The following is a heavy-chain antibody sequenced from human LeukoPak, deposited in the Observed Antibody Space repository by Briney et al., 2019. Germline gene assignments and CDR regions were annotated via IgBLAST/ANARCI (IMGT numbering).Heavy chain of an antibody. D-gene: IGHD1-26*01. J-gene: IGHJ5*02. Sequence: IPSETLSLTCTVSGGSISSSSYYWGWIRQPPGKGLEWIGSIYYSGSTYYNPSLKSRVTISVDTSKNQFSLKLSSVTAADTAVYYCARQIKAVGASNWFDPWGQGTLVTVSS. CDR3: ARQIKAVGASNWFDP. V-gene: IGHV4-39*01. CDR2: IYYSGST. CDR1: GGSISSSSYY.